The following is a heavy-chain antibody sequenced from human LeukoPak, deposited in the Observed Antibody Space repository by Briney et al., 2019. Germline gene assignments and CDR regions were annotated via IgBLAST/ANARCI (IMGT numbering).Heavy chain of an antibody. CDR3: AKGGDPYYDILTGYYFDY. D-gene: IGHD3-9*01. V-gene: IGHV3-9*01. CDR2: ISWNSGSI. CDR1: GFTFDDYV. J-gene: IGHJ4*02. Sequence: GGSLRLSCAAFGFTFDDYVMHWVRQAPGKGLEWVSGISWNSGSIGYADSVKGRFTISRDNAKNSLYLQMNSLRAEDTALYYCAKGGDPYYDILTGYYFDYWGQGTLVTVSS.